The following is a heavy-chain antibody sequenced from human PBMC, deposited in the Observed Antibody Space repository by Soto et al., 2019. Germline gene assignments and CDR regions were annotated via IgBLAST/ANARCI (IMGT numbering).Heavy chain of an antibody. CDR1: GFTFCSYG. CDR3: AKDQWLDWFDP. Sequence: QVQLVESGGGVVQPGRSLRLSCAASGFTFCSYGMHWVRQAPGKGLEWVAVISYDGSNKYYADSVKGRFTISRDNSKNTLYLQMNSLRAEDTAVYYCAKDQWLDWFDPWGQGTLVTVSS. J-gene: IGHJ5*02. CDR2: ISYDGSNK. V-gene: IGHV3-30*18. D-gene: IGHD2-8*01.